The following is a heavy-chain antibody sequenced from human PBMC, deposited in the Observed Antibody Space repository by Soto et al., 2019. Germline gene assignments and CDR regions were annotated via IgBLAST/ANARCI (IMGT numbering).Heavy chain of an antibody. D-gene: IGHD5-12*01. Sequence: PSETLSLTCTVSGGSISSGGYYWSWIRQHPGKGLEWIGYIYYSGSTYYNPSLKSRVTISVDTSKNQFSLKLSSVTAADTAVYYCARDLGRGYSGYEIDNWFDPWGQGTLVTVSS. V-gene: IGHV4-31*03. CDR2: IYYSGST. CDR1: GGSISSGGYY. J-gene: IGHJ5*02. CDR3: ARDLGRGYSGYEIDNWFDP.